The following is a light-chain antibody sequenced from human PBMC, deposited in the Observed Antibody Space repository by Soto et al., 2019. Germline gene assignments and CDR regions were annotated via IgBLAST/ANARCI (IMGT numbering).Light chain of an antibody. V-gene: IGLV1-44*01. CDR2: RTN. CDR3: EAWDDSLIGVL. J-gene: IGLJ2*01. Sequence: QSALTQPPSASGTPGQRVSITCSGSSSNIGSNIVNWYQQLPGRAPKLLIYRTNQRPSGVPDRFSASKSGTSASLAISGLQSEDEADYYCEAWDDSLIGVLFGGGTKLTV. CDR1: SSNIGSNI.